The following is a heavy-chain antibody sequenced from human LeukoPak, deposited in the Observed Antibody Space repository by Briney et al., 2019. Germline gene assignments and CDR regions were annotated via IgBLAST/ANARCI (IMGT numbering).Heavy chain of an antibody. CDR2: IDWDDDK. D-gene: IGHD6-19*01. J-gene: IGHJ4*02. V-gene: IGHV2-70*04. Sequence: SGPTLVKPTQTLTLTCTFFGLLLSTSGMRGGWIGQPPGKALEWLARIDWDDDKFYSTSLKTRLTISKDTSKNQVVLTMTNMDPVDTATYYCARSSSRTGDYFDYWGQGTLVTVSS. CDR1: GLLLSTSGMR. CDR3: ARSSSRTGDYFDY.